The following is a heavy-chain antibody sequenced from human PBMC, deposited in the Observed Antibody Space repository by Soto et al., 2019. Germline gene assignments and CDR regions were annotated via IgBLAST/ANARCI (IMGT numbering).Heavy chain of an antibody. D-gene: IGHD3-10*01. CDR3: ATTGGY. CDR2: IKQDGSEK. J-gene: IGHJ4*02. Sequence: EVQLVESGGGLVQPGGSLRLSCAASEFTFIGSWMKWVRQAPGRGLAWVATIKQDGSEKYYVDSAKGRFTISSDTAKNSLYLQMNSLRAEDTAVYYCATTGGYWGQGTLVTVSS. V-gene: IGHV3-7*05. CDR1: EFTFIGSW.